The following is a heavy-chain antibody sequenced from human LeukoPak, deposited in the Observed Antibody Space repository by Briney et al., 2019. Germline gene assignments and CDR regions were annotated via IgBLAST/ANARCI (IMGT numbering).Heavy chain of an antibody. J-gene: IGHJ1*01. CDR3: ARTSRRIAARQGPRLYFQH. D-gene: IGHD6-6*01. Sequence: SETLSLTCTVSGGSISSSPYYWGWIRQPPGKGLEWIGSIYYSGTTHYSPSLESRVTISVDTSKNQFSLKLSSVTAADTAVYYCARTSRRIAARQGPRLYFQHWGQGTLVTVSS. CDR1: GGSISSSPYY. CDR2: IYYSGTT. V-gene: IGHV4-39*07.